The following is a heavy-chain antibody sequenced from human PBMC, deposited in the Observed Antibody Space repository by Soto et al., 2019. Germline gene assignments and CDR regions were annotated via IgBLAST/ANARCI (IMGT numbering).Heavy chain of an antibody. CDR3: ARDSRYGSGWFFDY. V-gene: IGHV1-69*12. Sequence: QVQLVQSGAVVKEPGSSVKVSCKASGGIFSDYAISWVRQAPGQGLEWMGGIITISGTADSAQKFQGRVTITADATTSTVYMELSSMRSEDTAVYYCARDSRYGSGWFFDYWGQGTLVTVSS. J-gene: IGHJ4*02. CDR1: GGIFSDYA. D-gene: IGHD6-19*01. CDR2: IITISGTA.